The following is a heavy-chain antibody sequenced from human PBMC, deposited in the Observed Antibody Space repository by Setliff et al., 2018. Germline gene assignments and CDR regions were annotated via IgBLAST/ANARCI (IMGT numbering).Heavy chain of an antibody. V-gene: IGHV4-38-2*02. Sequence: SETLSLTCTVSGYSISSGYIWGWIRQPPGQGLEWVGNIGHTGSINYNPSLKSRLTISRDTSKNQVSLKLNSVTAADMAVYYCAREQWLDPPGYYYMDVWAKGTTVTVSS. CDR3: AREQWLDPPGYYYMDV. CDR1: GYSISSGYI. CDR2: IGHTGSI. J-gene: IGHJ6*03. D-gene: IGHD6-19*01.